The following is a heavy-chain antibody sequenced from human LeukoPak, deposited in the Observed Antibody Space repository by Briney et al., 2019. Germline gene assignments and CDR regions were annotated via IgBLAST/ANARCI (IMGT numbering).Heavy chain of an antibody. D-gene: IGHD2-21*02. CDR3: ATRAYCGGDCYSYDH. CDR2: IKQDGSER. V-gene: IGHV3-7*01. CDR1: GVTFSSFW. Sequence: GGSLRLSCAASGVTFSSFWMSWVRQAPGKGLEWVANIKQDGSERYYVDSVKGRFTISRDNAKNSLYLQMISPRAEDTPVYYCATRAYCGGDCYSYDHWGHGTLVTVSS. J-gene: IGHJ4*01.